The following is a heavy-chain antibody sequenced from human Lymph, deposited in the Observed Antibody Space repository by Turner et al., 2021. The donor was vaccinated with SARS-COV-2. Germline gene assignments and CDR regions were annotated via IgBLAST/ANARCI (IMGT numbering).Heavy chain of an antibody. CDR3: ARGPPDYPYYFDY. Sequence: VRLVDPGAGLFMLGGSLGPPCAASGFPFSSYSMYWVRQAPGKGLELVSSITFASSNINYADSGKGRFTISRDNDKNSLYLKMNSLRAEDTAVYYCARGPPDYPYYFDYWGQGTLVTVSS. D-gene: IGHD4-17*01. CDR1: GFPFSSYS. J-gene: IGHJ4*02. V-gene: IGHV3-21*01. CDR2: ITFASSNI.